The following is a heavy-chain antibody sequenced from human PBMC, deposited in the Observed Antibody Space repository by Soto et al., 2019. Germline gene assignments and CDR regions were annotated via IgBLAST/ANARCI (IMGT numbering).Heavy chain of an antibody. J-gene: IGHJ4*02. Sequence: LRLSCAASGFTFSSYAMNWVRQAPGKGLEWVSGTSGSGGSTYYADSVKGRFTISRDNSKNTLYLQMNSLRAEDTAVYYCARSAGYSYAYYFDFWGQGALVTVSS. V-gene: IGHV3-23*01. D-gene: IGHD5-18*01. CDR2: TSGSGGST. CDR1: GFTFSSYA. CDR3: ARSAGYSYAYYFDF.